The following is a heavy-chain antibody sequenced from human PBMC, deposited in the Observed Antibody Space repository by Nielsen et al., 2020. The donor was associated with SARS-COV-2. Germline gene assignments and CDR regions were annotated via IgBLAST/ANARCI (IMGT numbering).Heavy chain of an antibody. Sequence: ASVQVSCNASGYTFTTYAINWVRQAPGQGLEWMGWINTHTGNTTNAQGFTGRFVFSLDTSASTAYLQLSSLRPEDTAVYYCARDRGDGYNSGVDYWGQGTLVTVSS. CDR3: ARDRGDGYNSGVDY. CDR2: INTHTGNT. D-gene: IGHD5-24*01. CDR1: GYTFTTYA. J-gene: IGHJ4*02. V-gene: IGHV7-4-1*02.